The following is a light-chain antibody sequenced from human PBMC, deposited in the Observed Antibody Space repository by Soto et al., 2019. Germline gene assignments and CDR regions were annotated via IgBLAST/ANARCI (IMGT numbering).Light chain of an antibody. J-gene: IGKJ2*01. CDR2: DAS. V-gene: IGKV3-11*01. CDR3: HQRSYWRGT. Sequence: EIVLTQSPATLSLSPGERATLSCRASQSVSSYLASYQQKPFQAPWLLIFDASKTATGIPATFSGSGSGTYFTLTISSLEPEDFVVYYCHQRSYWRGTFGQGTKLEIK. CDR1: QSVSSY.